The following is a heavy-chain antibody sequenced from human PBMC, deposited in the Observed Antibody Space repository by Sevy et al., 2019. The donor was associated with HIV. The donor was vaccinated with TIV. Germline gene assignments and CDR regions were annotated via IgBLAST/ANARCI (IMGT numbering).Heavy chain of an antibody. D-gene: IGHD1-20*01. J-gene: IGHJ3*02. Sequence: GGSRRLSCAASGFTFSSYGIHWVRQAPGKGLEWVAVISYAGTKKYYTESVKGRFTISRDNSKSTLFLQMSSLRAEDTAVYDCAKDRRVYQVLTGTRPAQDAFDIWGQGTMVTVSS. V-gene: IGHV3-30*18. CDR1: GFTFSSYG. CDR3: AKDRRVYQVLTGTRPAQDAFDI. CDR2: ISYAGTKK.